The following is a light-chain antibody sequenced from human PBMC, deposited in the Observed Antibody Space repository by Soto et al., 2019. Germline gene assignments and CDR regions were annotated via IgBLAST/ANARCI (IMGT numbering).Light chain of an antibody. Sequence: QSVLTQPASVSGSPGQSITISCTGTSSDVGGYNYVSWYQQHPGKAPKLMIYDVSNRPSGVSNRFSGSKSGNTASLTITGRQAEDEADYYCSSYTSRSTLDVVFGGGTKVTVL. CDR2: DVS. J-gene: IGLJ2*01. CDR1: SSDVGGYNY. CDR3: SSYTSRSTLDVV. V-gene: IGLV2-14*01.